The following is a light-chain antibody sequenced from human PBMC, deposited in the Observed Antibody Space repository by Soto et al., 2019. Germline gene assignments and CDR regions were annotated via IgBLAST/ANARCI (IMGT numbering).Light chain of an antibody. CDR3: TSYTRSSTYV. J-gene: IGLJ1*01. CDR1: SSDIGGYNY. CDR2: GVT. V-gene: IGLV2-14*01. Sequence: QSALAQPASVSESPGQSITISCAGTSSDIGGYNYVSWYQQHPDKAPKLMIYGVTNRPSGVSDRFSGSKSGNTASLTISGLQAEDEADYYCTSYTRSSTYVFGTGTKVTVL.